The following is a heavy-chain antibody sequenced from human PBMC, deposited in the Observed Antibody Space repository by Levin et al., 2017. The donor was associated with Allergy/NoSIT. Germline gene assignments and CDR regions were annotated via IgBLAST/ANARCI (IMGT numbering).Heavy chain of an antibody. CDR2: IYTSGST. J-gene: IGHJ6*03. CDR1: GGSISSGSYY. D-gene: IGHD6-19*01. Sequence: LRLSCTVSGGSISSGSYYWSWIRQPAGKGLEWIGRIYTSGSTNYNPSLKSRVTISVDTSKNQFSLKLSSVTAADTAVYYCARDGVAVAGTYYYYYMDVWGKGTTVTVSS. V-gene: IGHV4-61*02. CDR3: ARDGVAVAGTYYYYYMDV.